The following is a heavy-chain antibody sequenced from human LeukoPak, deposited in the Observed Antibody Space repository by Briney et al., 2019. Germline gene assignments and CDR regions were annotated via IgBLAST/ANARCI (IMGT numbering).Heavy chain of an antibody. CDR3: ARARYCSSTRCRDGFDI. V-gene: IGHV3-30-3*01. D-gene: IGHD2-2*01. Sequence: GGSLRLSCAASGFPFSSYAMHWVRQAPGKGLEWVAHISYDESNKYYADSVKDRFTVSRDNSKSTLYLQMNSLRAEDTAVYYCARARYCSSTRCRDGFDIWSQGTMVTVSS. CDR1: GFPFSSYA. J-gene: IGHJ3*02. CDR2: ISYDESNK.